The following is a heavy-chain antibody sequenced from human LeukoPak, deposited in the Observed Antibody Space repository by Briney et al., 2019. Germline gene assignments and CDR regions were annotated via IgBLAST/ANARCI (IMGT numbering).Heavy chain of an antibody. J-gene: IGHJ4*01. V-gene: IGHV3-7*01. Sequence: PGGSLRLSCADSGFTFSGYWMNWVRQAPGKGLEWVANINQNGGEKCYVDSVKGRFTISRDNGKNSLYLQMNSLRAEDTAVYYCARYRHLGYWGQEPWSPSPQ. CDR2: INQNGGEK. CDR3: ARYRHLGY. CDR1: GFTFSGYW.